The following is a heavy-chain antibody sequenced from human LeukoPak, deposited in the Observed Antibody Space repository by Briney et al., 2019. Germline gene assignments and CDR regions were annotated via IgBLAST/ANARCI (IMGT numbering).Heavy chain of an antibody. V-gene: IGHV1-24*01. J-gene: IGHJ4*02. D-gene: IGHD3-22*01. CDR3: AARQSYDSSGYYYESPNDY. CDR1: GYTLTELS. Sequence: ASVNVSCKVSGYTLTELSMHWVRQAPGKGLEWMGGFDPEDGETIYAQKFQGRVTMTEDTSTDTAYMELSSLRSEDTAVYYCAARQSYDSSGYYYESPNDYWGQGTLVTVSS. CDR2: FDPEDGET.